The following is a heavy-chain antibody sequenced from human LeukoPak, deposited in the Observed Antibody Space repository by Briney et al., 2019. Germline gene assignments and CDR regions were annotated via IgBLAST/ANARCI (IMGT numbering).Heavy chain of an antibody. J-gene: IGHJ2*01. CDR1: GGSISSGDYY. D-gene: IGHD4-17*01. CDR2: IYYSGSS. CDR3: ASLNGDPSYWSFDL. Sequence: PSETLSLTCTVSGGSISSGDYYWSWIRRPQGKGLEWIGYIYYSGSSYYNPSLKSRVTMSVDTSKNQFSLKLSSVTAADTALYYCASLNGDPSYWSFDLWGRGTLVTVSS. V-gene: IGHV4-30-4*01.